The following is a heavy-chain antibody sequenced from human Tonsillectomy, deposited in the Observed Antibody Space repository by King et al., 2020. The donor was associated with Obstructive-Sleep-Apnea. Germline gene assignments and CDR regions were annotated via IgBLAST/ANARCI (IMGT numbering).Heavy chain of an antibody. CDR1: GGSISSSSYY. V-gene: IGHV4-39*07. CDR3: ARDLHYDYVWGSYRIFDY. J-gene: IGHJ4*02. D-gene: IGHD3-16*02. Sequence: QLQESGPGLVKPSETLSLTCTVSGGSISSSSYYWGWIRQPPGKGLEWIGSIYYSGSTYYNPSLKSRVTISVDTSKNQFSLKLSSVTAADTAVYYCARDLHYDYVWGSYRIFDYWGQGTLVTVSS. CDR2: IYYSGST.